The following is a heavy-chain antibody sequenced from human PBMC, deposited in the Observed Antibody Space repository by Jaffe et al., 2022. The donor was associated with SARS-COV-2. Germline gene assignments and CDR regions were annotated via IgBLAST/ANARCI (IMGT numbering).Heavy chain of an antibody. CDR3: ARALWFGETVDV. Sequence: EELVEESGGGLVQPGGSLRLSCAASGFTFRSYAMNWVRQAPGKGLEWVSYISSGDSIIYYADSVRGRFTISRDTAKNSLYLQMNSLRAEDTAVYYCARALWFGETVDVWGKGTTVTVS. CDR2: ISSGDSII. D-gene: IGHD3-10*01. V-gene: IGHV3-48*01. J-gene: IGHJ6*03. CDR1: GFTFRSYA.